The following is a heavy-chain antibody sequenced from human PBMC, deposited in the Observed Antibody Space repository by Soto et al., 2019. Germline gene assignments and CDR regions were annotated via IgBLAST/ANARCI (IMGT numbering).Heavy chain of an antibody. J-gene: IGHJ4*02. Sequence: GGSLRLSCAASGFTFINYAMSWVRQAPGKGLEWVSGISGSGGSTYYADSVKGRFTISRDNSKNTLYLQMNSLRAEDTAVYYCAKDRFAGYYGSGSYSPLDYWGQGTLVTVSS. V-gene: IGHV3-23*01. CDR2: ISGSGGST. D-gene: IGHD3-10*01. CDR3: AKDRFAGYYGSGSYSPLDY. CDR1: GFTFINYA.